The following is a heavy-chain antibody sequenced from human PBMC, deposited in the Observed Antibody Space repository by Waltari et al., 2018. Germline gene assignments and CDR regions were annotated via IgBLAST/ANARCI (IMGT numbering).Heavy chain of an antibody. CDR1: GITFSIYW. D-gene: IGHD3-22*01. CDR3: ATCYYYDSSGNYYVSDY. Sequence: EVQLVESGGGLVQPGGSLRLSCAASGITFSIYWMHWVRQAPGKGLVWVSRINSDGSSTSYADSVKGRFTISRDNAKNTLYLQMNSLRAEDTAVYYCATCYYYDSSGNYYVSDYWGQGTLVTVSS. V-gene: IGHV3-74*01. CDR2: INSDGSST. J-gene: IGHJ4*02.